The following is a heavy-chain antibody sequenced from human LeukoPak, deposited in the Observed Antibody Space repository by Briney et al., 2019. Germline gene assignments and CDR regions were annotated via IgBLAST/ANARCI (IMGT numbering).Heavy chain of an antibody. CDR3: ARHYSVGRIAAGFDP. CDR2: LYYSGST. Sequence: PSETLSLTCSVSGDSLTSGDFYWSWIRQPPGKGLEWIGYLYYSGSTNYNPSLKSRVTISLDTSKNQFSLKLRSVTAADTAVYYCARHYSVGRIAAGFDPWGQGTLVTVPS. J-gene: IGHJ5*02. V-gene: IGHV4-61*08. CDR1: GDSLTSGDFY. D-gene: IGHD6-13*01.